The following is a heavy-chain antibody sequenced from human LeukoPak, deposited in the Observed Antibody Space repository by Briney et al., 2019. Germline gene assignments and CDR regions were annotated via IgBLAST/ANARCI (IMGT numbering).Heavy chain of an antibody. Sequence: PSETLSLTCTVSGGSHSSYYWSWVRQPAGKGLEWIGRIYASGNTNYNPSLKGRVTMTVDTSKNQFSLNLSSVTAADTAVYYCARGRGSSWYYFDSWGQGTLVTVSS. J-gene: IGHJ4*02. D-gene: IGHD6-13*01. CDR2: IYASGNT. CDR1: GGSHSSYY. V-gene: IGHV4-4*07. CDR3: ARGRGSSWYYFDS.